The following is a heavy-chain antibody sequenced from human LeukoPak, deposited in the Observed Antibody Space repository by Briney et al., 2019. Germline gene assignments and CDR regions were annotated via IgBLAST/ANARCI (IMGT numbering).Heavy chain of an antibody. CDR1: GFTFSSYA. J-gene: IGHJ5*02. CDR3: AKGGAIDWFDP. D-gene: IGHD3-16*01. Sequence: GRSLRLSCAASGFTFSSYAMHWVRQAPGKGLEWVSAISGSGGSTYYADSVKGRFTISRDNSKNTLYLQMNSLRAEDTAVYYCAKGGAIDWFDPWGQGTLVTVSS. CDR2: ISGSGGST. V-gene: IGHV3-23*01.